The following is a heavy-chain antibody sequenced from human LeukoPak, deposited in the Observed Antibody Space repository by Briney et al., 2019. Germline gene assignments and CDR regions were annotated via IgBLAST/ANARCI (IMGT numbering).Heavy chain of an antibody. Sequence: GGSLRLSCAASGFTFSNSWMSWVRQAPGKGLEWVAGISDSGGRTNYADSVKGRFTISRDNPKNTLCLQMNSLRAEDTAVYFCAKRGVVIRVILVGFHKEAYYFDSWGQGALVTVSS. CDR1: GFTFSNSW. J-gene: IGHJ4*02. V-gene: IGHV3-23*01. CDR3: AKRGVVIRVILVGFHKEAYYFDS. D-gene: IGHD3-10*01. CDR2: ISDSGGRT.